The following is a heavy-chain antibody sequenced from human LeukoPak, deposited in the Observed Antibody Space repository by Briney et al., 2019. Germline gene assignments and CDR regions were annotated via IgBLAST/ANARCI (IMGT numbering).Heavy chain of an antibody. CDR3: ARLYYYGSGSYYSYYYYYMDV. CDR1: GGSISSYY. D-gene: IGHD3-10*01. J-gene: IGHJ6*03. CDR2: IYYSGST. V-gene: IGHV4-59*12. Sequence: SETLSLTCTVSGGSISSYYWSWIRQPPGKGLEWIGYIYYSGSTNYNPSLKSRVTISVDTSKNQFSLKLSSVTAADTAVYYCARLYYYGSGSYYSYYYYYMDVWGKGTTVTISS.